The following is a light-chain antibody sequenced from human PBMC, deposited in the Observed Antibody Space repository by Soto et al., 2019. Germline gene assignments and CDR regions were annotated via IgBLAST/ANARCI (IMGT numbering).Light chain of an antibody. CDR1: QRVSSN. J-gene: IGKJ5*01. V-gene: IGKV3-15*01. CDR3: QQYYTCPPIT. CDR2: GAS. Sequence: EVQMTPSTATLSVSPGVRAPLSCRASQRVSSNLSWYQQKPGQAPRLLIYGASTRATGIPARFSGSGSWTAFTLTISSLPPEEVAVYYCQQYYTCPPITFGQGTRLEIK.